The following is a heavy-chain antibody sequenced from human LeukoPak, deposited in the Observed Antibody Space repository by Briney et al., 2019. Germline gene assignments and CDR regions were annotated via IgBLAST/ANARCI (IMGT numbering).Heavy chain of an antibody. CDR1: GYTFTGYY. V-gene: IGHV1-2*02. D-gene: IGHD2-15*01. J-gene: IGHJ6*02. CDR2: INPNSGGT. CDR3: ARVVVVAATRPGGYYYYYGMDV. Sequence: ASVTVSCTASGYTFTGYYMHWVRQAPGQGLEWMGWINPNSGGTNYAQKFQGRVTMTRDTSISTAYMELSRLRSDDTAVYYCARVVVVAATRPGGYYYYYGMDVWGQGTTVTVSS.